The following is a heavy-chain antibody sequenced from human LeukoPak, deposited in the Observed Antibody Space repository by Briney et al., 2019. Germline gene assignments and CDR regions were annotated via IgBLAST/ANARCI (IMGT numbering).Heavy chain of an antibody. Sequence: ASVKVSCKASEYTFTGYYIHWVRQAPGQGLEWMGWIDPNTGDSNYVQKFQGRVTMTRDTSISTAYMELSRLRSDDTAFYYCARTLYIAAVPGGFDYWGQGTLVTVSS. CDR1: EYTFTGYY. V-gene: IGHV1-2*02. CDR3: ARTLYIAAVPGGFDY. D-gene: IGHD6-13*01. CDR2: IDPNTGDS. J-gene: IGHJ4*02.